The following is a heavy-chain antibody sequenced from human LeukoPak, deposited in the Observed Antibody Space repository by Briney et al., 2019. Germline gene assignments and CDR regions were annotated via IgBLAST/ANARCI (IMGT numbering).Heavy chain of an antibody. CDR1: GVSFSGYY. CDR3: ARGSYDSSGYYPLLDY. CDR2: INHSGST. V-gene: IGHV4-34*01. J-gene: IGHJ4*02. Sequence: SETLSLTCAVYGVSFSGYYWSWIRQPPGKGLEWIGEINHSGSTNYNPSLKSRVTISVDTSKNQFSLKLSSVTAADTAVYYCARGSYDSSGYYPLLDYWGQGTLVTVSS. D-gene: IGHD3-22*01.